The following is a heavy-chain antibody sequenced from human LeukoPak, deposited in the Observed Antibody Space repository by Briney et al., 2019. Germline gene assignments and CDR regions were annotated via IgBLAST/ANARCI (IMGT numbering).Heavy chain of an antibody. CDR3: ARGSGVQVWSSLDY. CDR1: GYTFSSYS. V-gene: IGHV3-21*01. Sequence: GGSLTLSCAASGYTFSSYSANRVRQAPGKGLAWVSSISSSGSYIYYADSVKGRFTFSRDNAKNSLYLQMSRLRAEETAVYYCARGSGVQVWSSLDYWGQGTLVTVSS. D-gene: IGHD5-18*01. J-gene: IGHJ4*02. CDR2: ISSSGSYI.